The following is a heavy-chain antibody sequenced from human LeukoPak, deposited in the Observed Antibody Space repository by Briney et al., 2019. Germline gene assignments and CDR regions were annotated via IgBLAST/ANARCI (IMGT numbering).Heavy chain of an antibody. J-gene: IGHJ6*03. CDR3: ARGRVDTAMVYYYYYYMDV. V-gene: IGHV4-59*01. Sequence: SETLSLTCTVSGGSISSYYWSWIRQPPGKGLEWIAYIYYSGSTNYNPSLKSRVTISVDTSKNQFSLKLSSVTAADTAVYYCARGRVDTAMVYYYYYYMDVWGKGTTVTVSS. CDR1: GGSISSYY. CDR2: IYYSGST. D-gene: IGHD5-18*01.